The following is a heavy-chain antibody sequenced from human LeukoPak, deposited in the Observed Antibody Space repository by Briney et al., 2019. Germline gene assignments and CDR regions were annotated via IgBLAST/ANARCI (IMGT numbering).Heavy chain of an antibody. CDR1: GYSFITYG. Sequence: ASVKVSCKASGYSFITYGISWVRQAPGQGLEWMGWISAYNRSTVYAQNLQGRVTMTTDTSTSTAYMEMRSLRSDDTAVYYCARPYDSSGYYNYYFDNWGQGTLVTVSS. D-gene: IGHD3-22*01. CDR3: ARPYDSSGYYNYYFDN. V-gene: IGHV1-18*01. CDR2: ISAYNRST. J-gene: IGHJ4*02.